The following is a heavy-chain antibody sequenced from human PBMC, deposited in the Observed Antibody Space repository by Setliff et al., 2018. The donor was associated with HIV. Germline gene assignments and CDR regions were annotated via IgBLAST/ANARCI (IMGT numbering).Heavy chain of an antibody. CDR2: IYHSGST. Sequence: SETLSLTCAASAYSISSGYYWGWIRQPPGKGLEWIGSIYHSGSTYYNPSLMSRVTISVDTSKNQFSLKLRSVTAADTAVYYCARQWRDQYNSGVSTEYFQHWGLGTLVTVSS. J-gene: IGHJ1*01. CDR3: ARQWRDQYNSGVSTEYFQH. V-gene: IGHV4-38-2*01. CDR1: AYSISSGYY. D-gene: IGHD3-22*01.